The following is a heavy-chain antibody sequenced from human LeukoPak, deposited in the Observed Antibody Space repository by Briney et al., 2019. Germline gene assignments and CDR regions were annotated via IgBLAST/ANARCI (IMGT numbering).Heavy chain of an antibody. Sequence: SETLSLTCTVSGDSISSSTYYWGWIRQSPAKGLEWIGSIYYSGSTYYNPSLKSRVTISVDTSKNQFSLKLSSVTAADTAMYYCAKHDPEPRPPDYWGQGTLVTVSS. CDR2: IYYSGST. CDR1: GDSISSSTYY. CDR3: AKHDPEPRPPDY. J-gene: IGHJ4*02. D-gene: IGHD1-14*01. V-gene: IGHV4-39*01.